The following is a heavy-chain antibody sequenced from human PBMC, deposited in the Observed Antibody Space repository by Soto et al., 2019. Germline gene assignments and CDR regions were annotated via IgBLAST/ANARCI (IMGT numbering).Heavy chain of an antibody. Sequence: GGSLRLSCAASGFTFSTYAMNWVRQAPGKGLYWVSGISGSGGSTYYADSVKGRFTISRDNSKNTLYLQMNSLRVEDTAVYYCAKGPRAPPPHDYGMDVWGQGTTVTVSS. J-gene: IGHJ6*02. V-gene: IGHV3-23*01. CDR2: ISGSGGST. CDR3: AKGPRAPPPHDYGMDV. CDR1: GFTFSTYA.